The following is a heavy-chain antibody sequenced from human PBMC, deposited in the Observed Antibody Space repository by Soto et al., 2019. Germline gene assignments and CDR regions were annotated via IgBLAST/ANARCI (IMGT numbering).Heavy chain of an antibody. J-gene: IGHJ6*02. Sequence: PSETLSLTCTVSGGSISSYYWSWIRQPAGKGLEWIGRIYTSGSTNYNPSLKSRVTMSVDTSKNQFSLKLSSVTASDTAMYYCARHFYDPQEQQLVPYYYYGMDVWGQGTTVTVSS. V-gene: IGHV4-4*07. CDR2: IYTSGST. D-gene: IGHD6-13*01. CDR1: GGSISSYY. CDR3: ARHFYDPQEQQLVPYYYYGMDV.